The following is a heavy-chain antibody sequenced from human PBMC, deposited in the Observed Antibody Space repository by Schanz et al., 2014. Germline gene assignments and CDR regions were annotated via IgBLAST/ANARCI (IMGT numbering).Heavy chain of an antibody. D-gene: IGHD1-1*01. Sequence: QVQLQESGPGLVKPSQTLSLTCTVSGGSIRSGTYYWSWIRQPAGKALEWVGRVFPNGITNYNPSLKSRVTISLHTPNIHFSLTLTSRAAADTAVYYCARDTTWRLDLWGRGTLVTVSS. CDR2: VFPNGIT. CDR1: GGSIRSGTYY. CDR3: ARDTTWRLDL. V-gene: IGHV4-61*02. J-gene: IGHJ2*01.